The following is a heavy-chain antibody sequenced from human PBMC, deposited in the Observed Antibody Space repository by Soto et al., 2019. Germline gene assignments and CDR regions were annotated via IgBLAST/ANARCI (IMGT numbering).Heavy chain of an antibody. CDR2: VSSTGIT. D-gene: IGHD6-13*01. J-gene: IGHJ4*02. CDR3: ARAPAPLYSRRWYYSDY. Sequence: SETLSLTCTVSGASITQYYWNWIRQSPGKGLEWIVSVSSTGITVYNPSLTSRVTVSLDTSKNQFSLTLNSVTAADTAVYYCARAPAPLYSRRWYYSDYPGPGPLLTVSS. V-gene: IGHV4-59*01. CDR1: GASITQYY.